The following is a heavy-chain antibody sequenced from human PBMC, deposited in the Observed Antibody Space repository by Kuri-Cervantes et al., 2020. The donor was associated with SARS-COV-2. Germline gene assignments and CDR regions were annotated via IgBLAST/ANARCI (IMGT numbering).Heavy chain of an antibody. D-gene: IGHD2-15*01. J-gene: IGHJ6*02. CDR2: INHSGST. CDR3: ARGDVVVVDDTSDYYGMDV. Sequence: SETLSLTCAVYGGSFSGYYWSWIRQPPGKGLEWIGEINHSGSTNYNPSLKSRVTISVDTSMNQFSLKLSSVTAADTAVYYCARGDVVVVDDTSDYYGMDVWGQGTTVTVSS. V-gene: IGHV4-34*01. CDR1: GGSFSGYY.